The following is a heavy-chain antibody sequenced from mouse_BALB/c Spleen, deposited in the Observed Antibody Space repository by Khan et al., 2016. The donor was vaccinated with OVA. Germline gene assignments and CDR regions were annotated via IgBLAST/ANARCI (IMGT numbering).Heavy chain of an antibody. CDR3: SRKNGSDFDY. J-gene: IGHJ2*01. CDR2: INPHIGET. V-gene: IGHV1-20*02. Sequence: EVELVESGPELVKPGASVKISCKASGYSFTGYFMNWVMQSHGKSLEWIGRINPHIGETFYNQKFKGKATLTVDESSSTVQMVLRSLASEDSAVYYCSRKNGSDFDYWGQGTTLTVSS. D-gene: IGHD1-1*01. CDR1: GYSFTGYF.